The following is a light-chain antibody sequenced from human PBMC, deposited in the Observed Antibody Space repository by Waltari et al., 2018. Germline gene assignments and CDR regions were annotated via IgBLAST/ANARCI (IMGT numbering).Light chain of an antibody. J-gene: IGLJ2*01. CDR2: EGS. Sequence: QSALTQPASVPGSPGQSITISCTGTSSDVGNYNLVSWYQQHPGKAPQLIICEGSKRPSGVSNRFSGSKFGNTASLTISGLQAEDEADYYCCSYAAYSPVLFGGGTKVTVL. V-gene: IGLV2-23*01. CDR3: CSYAAYSPVL. CDR1: SSDVGNYNL.